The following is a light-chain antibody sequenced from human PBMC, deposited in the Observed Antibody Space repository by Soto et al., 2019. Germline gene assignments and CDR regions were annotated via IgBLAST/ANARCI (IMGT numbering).Light chain of an antibody. CDR3: TSYTPIVTLGSV. CDR1: SSDIGGYNS. V-gene: IGLV2-14*01. J-gene: IGLJ1*01. Sequence: QAVLTQPASVSGSPGQSLTISCTGTSSDIGGYNSVSWYQQHPGRAPRLIIYEVTNRPSGVSNRFSASKSGNTASLTISGLQAEDEADYYCTSYTPIVTLGSVFGTGTKVTVL. CDR2: EVT.